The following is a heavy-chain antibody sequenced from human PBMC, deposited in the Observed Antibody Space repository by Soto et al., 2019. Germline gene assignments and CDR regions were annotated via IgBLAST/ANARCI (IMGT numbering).Heavy chain of an antibody. J-gene: IGHJ3*02. CDR2: IKSKTDGGTT. V-gene: IGHV3-15*01. CDR3: TTHVDTAMVHDAFDI. Sequence: GGSLRLSCAASGFTFSNAWMSWVRQAPGKGLEWVGRIKSKTDGGTTDYAAPVKGRFTISRDDTKNTLYLQMNSLKTEDTAVYYCTTHVDTAMVHDAFDIWGQGTMVTVSS. CDR1: GFTFSNAW. D-gene: IGHD5-18*01.